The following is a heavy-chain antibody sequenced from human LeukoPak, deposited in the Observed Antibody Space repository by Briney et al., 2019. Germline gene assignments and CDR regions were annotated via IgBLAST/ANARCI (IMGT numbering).Heavy chain of an antibody. CDR3: VKEYCSSGSCSFYFDY. V-gene: IGHV3-64D*06. D-gene: IGHD2-15*01. CDR1: GFTFSSYA. J-gene: IGHJ4*02. Sequence: GGSLRLSCSASGFTFSSYAMHWVRQAPGKGLEHVSGISSNGGHTYCADSVKGRFTISTDNSKNTLYLQMSSLRAEDTAVYYCVKEYCSSGSCSFYFDYWGQGTLVTVSS. CDR2: ISSNGGHT.